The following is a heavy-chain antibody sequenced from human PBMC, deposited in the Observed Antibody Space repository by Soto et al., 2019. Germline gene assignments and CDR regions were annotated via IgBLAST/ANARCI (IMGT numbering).Heavy chain of an antibody. CDR2: ISGSGGST. J-gene: IGHJ4*02. D-gene: IGHD6-13*01. Sequence: GGSLRLSCAASGFTFSSYAMSWVRQAPGKGLEWVSAISGSGGSTYYADSVKGRFTISRDNSKNTLSLQMNSLRAEDTAVYYCAKALFSSWYEYYFDYWGQGTLVTVSS. CDR3: AKALFSSWYEYYFDY. V-gene: IGHV3-23*01. CDR1: GFTFSSYA.